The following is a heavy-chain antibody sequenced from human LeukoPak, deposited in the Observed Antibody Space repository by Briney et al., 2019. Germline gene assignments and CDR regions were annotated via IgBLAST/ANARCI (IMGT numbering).Heavy chain of an antibody. CDR2: IKQDGSEK. CDR1: GFTFSSYW. J-gene: IGHJ3*02. CDR3: ARDGSGWYNAFDI. V-gene: IGHV3-7*01. Sequence: PGGSLRLSCAASGFTFSSYWMSWVRQAPGKGLEWVANIKQDGSEKYYVDSVKGRFTISRDNAKNSLYLQMNSLRAEDTAVYYCARDGSGWYNAFDIWGQGTMVTVSS. D-gene: IGHD6-19*01.